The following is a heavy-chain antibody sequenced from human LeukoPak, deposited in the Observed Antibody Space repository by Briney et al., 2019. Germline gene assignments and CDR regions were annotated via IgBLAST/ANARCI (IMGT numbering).Heavy chain of an antibody. CDR2: IIPIFGTA. Sequence: SVTVSCKASGGTFSSYAISWVRQAPGQGLEWMGGIIPIFGTANYAQKFQGRVTITADESTSTAYMELSSLRSEDTAVYYCARDSAEDTATSDAFDIWGQGTMVTVSS. D-gene: IGHD5-18*01. J-gene: IGHJ3*02. V-gene: IGHV1-69*13. CDR3: ARDSAEDTATSDAFDI. CDR1: GGTFSSYA.